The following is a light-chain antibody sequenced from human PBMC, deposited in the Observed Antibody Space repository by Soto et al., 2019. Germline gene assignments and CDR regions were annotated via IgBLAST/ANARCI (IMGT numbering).Light chain of an antibody. CDR3: QQYNSWPRT. J-gene: IGKJ1*01. CDR2: GAS. CDR1: QSVSSSY. V-gene: IGKV3-15*01. Sequence: IVLTQSPGTLSLSPGERATLSCRASQSVSSSYLAWYQQKPGQAPRLLIYGASTRATGVPARFSGSWSGTEFTLIISSLQSEDFAVYYCQQYNSWPRTFGQGTKVDIK.